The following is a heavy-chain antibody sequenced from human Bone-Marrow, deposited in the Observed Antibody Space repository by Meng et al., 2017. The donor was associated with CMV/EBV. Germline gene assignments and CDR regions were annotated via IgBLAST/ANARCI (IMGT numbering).Heavy chain of an antibody. CDR3: TRFPQDFWSGYSYFDY. CDR2: IRSKAYGETT. V-gene: IGHV3-49*04. Sequence: GGSLRLSCTTSGFTFGDYAMTWVRQAPGKGLEWVGFIRSKAYGETTEYAASVKGRFTMSRDDSKSIAYLQMDGLKTEDTAVYYCTRFPQDFWSGYSYFDYWGQGTLVTFSS. CDR1: GFTFGDYA. D-gene: IGHD3-3*01. J-gene: IGHJ4*02.